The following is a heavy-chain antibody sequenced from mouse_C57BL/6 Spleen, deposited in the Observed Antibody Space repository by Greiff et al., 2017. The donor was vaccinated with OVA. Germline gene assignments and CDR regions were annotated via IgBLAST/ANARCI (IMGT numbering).Heavy chain of an antibody. CDR1: GYTFTTYP. J-gene: IGHJ4*01. CDR3: ARGYYGSSYGNYYAMDY. CDR2: FHPYNDDT. V-gene: IGHV1-47*01. Sequence: QVQLQQSGAELVKPGASVKMSCKASGYTFTTYPIEWMKQNHGKSLEWIGNFHPYNDDTKYNEKFKGKATLTVEKSSSTVYLELSRLTSDDSAVYYCARGYYGSSYGNYYAMDYWGQGTSVTVSS. D-gene: IGHD1-1*01.